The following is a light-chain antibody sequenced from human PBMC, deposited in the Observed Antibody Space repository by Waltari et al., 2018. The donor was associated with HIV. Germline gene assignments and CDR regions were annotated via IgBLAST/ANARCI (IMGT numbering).Light chain of an antibody. J-gene: IGLJ2*01. CDR3: AIWDGSQNGPV. CDR1: GSEFARHT. CDR2: SND. V-gene: IGLV1-44*01. Sequence: SELTQPPSASGTPGQRVTIPCSRSGSEFARHTIHSYQQLPGAAPKLLIYSNDQRPSRVPDRFSGSKSGTSASLAISGLQSDDETTYYCAIWDGSQNGPVFGGGTKLTVL.